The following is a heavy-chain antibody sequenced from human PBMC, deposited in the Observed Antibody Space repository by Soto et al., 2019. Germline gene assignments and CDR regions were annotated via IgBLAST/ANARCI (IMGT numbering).Heavy chain of an antibody. J-gene: IGHJ4*02. CDR1: GGSFSGYY. CDR3: ASSHAGAHITAAVH. V-gene: IGHV4-34*01. D-gene: IGHD6-13*01. CDR2: INHSGST. Sequence: SETLSLTCAVYGGSFSGYYWSWIRQPPGKGLEWIGEINHSGSTNYNPSLKSRVTISVDTSKNHFSLKLSSVTAADTAVYYCASSHAGAHITAAVHWGQGTLVTVSS.